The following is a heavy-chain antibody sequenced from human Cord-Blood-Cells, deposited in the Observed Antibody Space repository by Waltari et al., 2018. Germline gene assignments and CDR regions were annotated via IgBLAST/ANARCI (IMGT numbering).Heavy chain of an antibody. D-gene: IGHD7-27*01. V-gene: IGHV1-69*09. Sequence: QVQLVQSGAEVKKPGSSVKVSCKASGGTCSSYAISWVRQAPGQGLEWMGRIIPILGIANYAQKFQGRVTITADKSTSTAYMELSSLRSEDTAVYYCARGGDLLPDYWGQGTLVTVSS. J-gene: IGHJ4*02. CDR1: GGTCSSYA. CDR2: IIPILGIA. CDR3: ARGGDLLPDY.